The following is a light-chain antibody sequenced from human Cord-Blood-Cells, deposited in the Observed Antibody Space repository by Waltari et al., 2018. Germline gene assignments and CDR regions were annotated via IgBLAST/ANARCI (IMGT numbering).Light chain of an antibody. J-gene: IGKJ1*01. CDR2: AAS. Sequence: DIQMTQSPSSLSASVGDRVTITCRASQSISSYLNWYQQKPGKAPKLLIYAASSLQSVVPSRFSGSGSGTDFTLTISSLQPEDFATYYCQQSYSTPPWKFDQRTKVETK. CDR1: QSISSY. CDR3: QQSYSTPPWK. V-gene: IGKV1-39*01.